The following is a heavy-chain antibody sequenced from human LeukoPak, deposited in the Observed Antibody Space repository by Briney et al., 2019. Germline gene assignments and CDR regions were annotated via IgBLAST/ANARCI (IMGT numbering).Heavy chain of an antibody. J-gene: IGHJ3*02. CDR2: IYYSGST. D-gene: IGHD1-26*01. CDR1: GGSISSGDYY. Sequence: SETLSPTCTVSGGSISSGDYYLSWIRQPPGNGLEWIGYIYYSGSTYYNPSLKSRVTISVDTSKNQFSLKLSSVTAADTAVYYCARGVVGATVDAFDIWGQGTMVTVSS. V-gene: IGHV4-30-4*08. CDR3: ARGVVGATVDAFDI.